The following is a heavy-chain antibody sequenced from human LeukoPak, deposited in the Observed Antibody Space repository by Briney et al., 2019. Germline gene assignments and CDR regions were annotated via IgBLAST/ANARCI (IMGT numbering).Heavy chain of an antibody. D-gene: IGHD4-23*01. V-gene: IGHV3-7*03. CDR1: GFTFSSYW. CDR3: ARVSWGMTTVAFFDY. Sequence: GGSLRLSCAASGFTFSSYWMSWVRQAPGKGLEWVANIKQDGSEKYYVDSVKGRFTISRDNAKNSLYLQMSSLRAEDTAVYYCARVSWGMTTVAFFDYWGQGTLVTVSS. CDR2: IKQDGSEK. J-gene: IGHJ4*02.